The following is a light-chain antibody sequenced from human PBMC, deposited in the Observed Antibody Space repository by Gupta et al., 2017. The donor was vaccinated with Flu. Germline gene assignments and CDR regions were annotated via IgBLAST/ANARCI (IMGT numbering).Light chain of an antibody. CDR3: VLYMGSGTVV. CDR2: NTN. Sequence: QTVVTQEPSFSVSPGGTVTLTCGLSSGSVSTSYYPTWYQQTPGQAPRTLIYNTNTRSSGVPDRFSGSILGNKAALTITGAQADDESDYYGVLYMGSGTVVFGGGTKLTVL. V-gene: IGLV8-61*01. CDR1: SGSVSTSYY. J-gene: IGLJ2*01.